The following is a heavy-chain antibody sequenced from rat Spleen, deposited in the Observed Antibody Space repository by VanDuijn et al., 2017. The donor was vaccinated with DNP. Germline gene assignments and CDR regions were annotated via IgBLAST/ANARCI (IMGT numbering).Heavy chain of an antibody. D-gene: IGHD1-6*01. CDR2: ISRSGGNT. CDR1: GFTFNNYW. Sequence: EVQLVETGGGLVQPGGSLKLSCVASGFTFNNYWMTWIRQVPGKGLDWVASISRSGGNTYYPDSVKGRFTISRDNAKNTLYLHMDSLRSEDTATYYCARAGEYYGPYVMDAWGHGTSVTVSS. V-gene: IGHV5-31*01. CDR3: ARAGEYYGPYVMDA. J-gene: IGHJ4*01.